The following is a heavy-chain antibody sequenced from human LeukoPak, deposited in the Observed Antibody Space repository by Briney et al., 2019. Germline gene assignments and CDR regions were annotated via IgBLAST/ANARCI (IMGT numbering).Heavy chain of an antibody. CDR1: GFTFSSDA. CDR3: AKGVYSSGWYVLDY. D-gene: IGHD6-19*01. V-gene: IGHV3-23*01. CDR2: ISGSGVST. J-gene: IGHJ4*02. Sequence: GGSMRLSCAASGFTFSSDAMSWVRQAPGKGLEWVSAISGSGVSTYYADSVRGRFTISRDNSKNTLYLQMNSLRAEDTAVYYCAKGVYSSGWYVLDYWGQGTLVTVSS.